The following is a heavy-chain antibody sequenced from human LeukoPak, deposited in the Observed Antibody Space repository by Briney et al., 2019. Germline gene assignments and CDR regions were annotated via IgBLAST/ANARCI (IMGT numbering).Heavy chain of an antibody. Sequence: GWALTLSCAASGFTFSSYGMHWVRQAPGKGLEWVAVIWYDGSNKYYADSVKGRFTISRDNSKNTLYLQMNSLRAEDTAVYYCAKDRRGAVAELDYWGQGTLVTVSS. CDR1: GFTFSSYG. CDR2: IWYDGSNK. J-gene: IGHJ4*02. D-gene: IGHD6-19*01. CDR3: AKDRRGAVAELDY. V-gene: IGHV3-33*06.